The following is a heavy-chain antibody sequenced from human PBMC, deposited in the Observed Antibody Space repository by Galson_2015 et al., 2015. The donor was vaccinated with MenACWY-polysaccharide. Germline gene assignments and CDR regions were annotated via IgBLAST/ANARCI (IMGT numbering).Heavy chain of an antibody. J-gene: IGHJ4*02. CDR3: ARVEKYSGSFYILY. Sequence: SETLSLTCAVSDYSIRSGYFWGWIRQPPGKGLEWIASIFHSGTTYYNPSLKSRVTISEDTSKNLFSLKLSSVTAADTAVYYCARVEKYSGSFYILYWGQETLVTVSS. CDR1: DYSIRSGYF. V-gene: IGHV4-38-2*01. D-gene: IGHD1-26*01. CDR2: IFHSGTT.